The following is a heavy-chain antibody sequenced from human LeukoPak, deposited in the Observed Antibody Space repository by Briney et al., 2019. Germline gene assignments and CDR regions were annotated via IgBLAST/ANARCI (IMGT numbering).Heavy chain of an antibody. CDR1: GFTFSSYA. D-gene: IGHD2-2*01. CDR3: AKGYYCSSTSCYVDYFDY. J-gene: IGHJ4*02. Sequence: GGSLRLSCAASGFTFSSYAMSWVRQAPGKGLEWVSAISGSGGSTYYADSVKGRFTISRDNSKNTLYLQMNSLRAEDTAVYYCAKGYYCSSTSCYVDYFDYWGQGTLVTVSS. V-gene: IGHV3-23*01. CDR2: ISGSGGST.